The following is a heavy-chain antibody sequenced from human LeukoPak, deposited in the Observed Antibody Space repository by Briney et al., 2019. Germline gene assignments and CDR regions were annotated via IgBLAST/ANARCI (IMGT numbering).Heavy chain of an antibody. Sequence: GGSLRLSCAASGFTFTDYAMNWVRQAPGKGLEWVSGISYGGDNTYYADSVKGRFTISRDNPRNTLNLALNSLTAEDTAVYYRAKVPHTDGVSVGRYQFDYCGQATLVTVYS. CDR2: ISYGGDNT. J-gene: IGHJ4*02. D-gene: IGHD3-16*02. V-gene: IGHV3-23*01. CDR3: AKVPHTDGVSVGRYQFDY. CDR1: GFTFTDYA.